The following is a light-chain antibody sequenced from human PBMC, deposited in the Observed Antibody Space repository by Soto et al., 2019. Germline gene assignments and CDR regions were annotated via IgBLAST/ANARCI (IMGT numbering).Light chain of an antibody. CDR2: DVS. V-gene: IGLV2-14*01. CDR3: CSYTTSNTRQIV. Sequence: QCVLTRPASVSGSPGQSITISCTGTSSDVGGYNYVSWYQQHPGKAPKFMIYDVSNRPSGVSNRFSGSKSGNTASLTISGLQAEDEADYYCCSYTTSNTRQIVFGTGTKVTVL. J-gene: IGLJ1*01. CDR1: SSDVGGYNY.